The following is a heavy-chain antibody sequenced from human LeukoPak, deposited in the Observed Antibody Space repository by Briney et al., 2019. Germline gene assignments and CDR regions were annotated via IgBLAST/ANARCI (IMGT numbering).Heavy chain of an antibody. CDR3: ARPGPPYSSSWYYNY. Sequence: PSETLSLSWAVYGGSFSGYYWRWIRPPPGRGLEWIGDIHHSGSTNHNPPLKSRVTISVDTSKNQFSLKLSSVTAADTAVYYCARPGPPYSSSWYYNYWGQGTMVTLSS. J-gene: IGHJ4*02. CDR2: IHHSGST. V-gene: IGHV4-34*01. CDR1: GGSFSGYY. D-gene: IGHD6-13*01.